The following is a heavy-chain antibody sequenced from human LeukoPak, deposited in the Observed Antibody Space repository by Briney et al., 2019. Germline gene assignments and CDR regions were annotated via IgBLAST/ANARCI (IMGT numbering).Heavy chain of an antibody. J-gene: IGHJ4*02. D-gene: IGHD5-18*01. Sequence: PSETLSLTCSVSGGSISSYYWSWIRQPPGKGLEWFGYISYSGNNDYNPSLKSRATMSVDTSKNQFSLKLTSVTAEDTAVYYCARGTVEYSYGDLYDYWGQGTLVTVSS. CDR1: GGSISSYY. CDR2: ISYSGNN. V-gene: IGHV4-59*01. CDR3: ARGTVEYSYGDLYDY.